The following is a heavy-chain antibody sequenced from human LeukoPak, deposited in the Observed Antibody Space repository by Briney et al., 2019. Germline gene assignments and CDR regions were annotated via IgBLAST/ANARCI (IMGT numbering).Heavy chain of an antibody. CDR1: GDSVNSGSYY. CDR3: AREGWSGVY. Sequence: SETLSLTCTVSGDSVNSGSYYWSWIRQPPGTGLEWIGNIYFTGSTNYAPPFRSRVTISLDTSKNQFSLKLTSVTAADTAVYYCAREGWSGVYWGQGTLVTVSS. CDR2: IYFTGST. D-gene: IGHD3-3*01. J-gene: IGHJ4*02. V-gene: IGHV4-61*01.